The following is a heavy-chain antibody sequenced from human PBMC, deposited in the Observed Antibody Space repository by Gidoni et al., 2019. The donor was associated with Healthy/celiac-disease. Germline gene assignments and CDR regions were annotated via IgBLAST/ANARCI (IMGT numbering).Heavy chain of an antibody. J-gene: IGHJ4*02. Sequence: QLPLQESGSGLVKPSQPLSLTCAVSGGSISSGGDSWSWIRQPPGKGLEWIGYIYHSGRTYYNPSRKSRVTISVDRSKNQFSLKLSSVTAADTAVYYCARVDNWNYYFDYWGQGTLVTVSS. CDR3: ARVDNWNYYFDY. CDR1: GGSISSGGDS. CDR2: IYHSGRT. V-gene: IGHV4-30-2*01. D-gene: IGHD1-7*01.